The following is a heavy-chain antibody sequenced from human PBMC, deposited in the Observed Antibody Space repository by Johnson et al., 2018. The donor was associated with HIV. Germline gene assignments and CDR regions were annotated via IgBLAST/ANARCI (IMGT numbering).Heavy chain of an antibody. Sequence: VQLVESGGGVVQPGRSLRLSCAASGFAFSSYAMHWVRQAPGKGLEWVAVISYDGTSKYQADSVKGRFTISRDNSKNTLHLQMNSLRAADTAVYYCAKVMTASSVNSFGGVIDASDIWGQGTMVTVS. CDR3: AKVMTASSVNSFGGVIDASDI. D-gene: IGHD3-16*01. V-gene: IGHV3-30*04. CDR2: ISYDGTSK. CDR1: GFAFSSYA. J-gene: IGHJ3*02.